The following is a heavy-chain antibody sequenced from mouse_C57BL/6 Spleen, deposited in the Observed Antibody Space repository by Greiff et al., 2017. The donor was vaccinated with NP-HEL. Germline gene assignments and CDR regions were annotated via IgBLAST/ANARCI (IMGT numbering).Heavy chain of an antibody. CDR1: GFTFSDYY. V-gene: IGHV5-12*01. CDR3: ARRYGNYSGYFDV. J-gene: IGHJ1*03. CDR2: ISNGGGST. D-gene: IGHD2-10*02. Sequence: EVMLVESGGGLVQPGGSLKLSCAASGFTFSDYYMYWVRQTPEKRLEWVAYISNGGGSTYYPDTVKGRFTISRDNAKNTLYLQMSRLKSEDTAMYYCARRYGNYSGYFDVWGTGTTVTVSS.